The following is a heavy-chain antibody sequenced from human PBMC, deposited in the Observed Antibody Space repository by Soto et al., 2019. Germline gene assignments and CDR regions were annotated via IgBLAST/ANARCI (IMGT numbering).Heavy chain of an antibody. CDR3: VRTSLVVAAATREDY. CDR1: GFTFSSYW. V-gene: IGHV3-74*01. Sequence: EVQLVESGGGLVQPGGSLRLSCAASGFTFSSYWMHWVRQAPGKGLVWVPRINSDGSSTSYADSVKGRFTISRDNAKNTLYLQMKSLRAEDTAVYYCVRTSLVVAAATREDYWGQGTLVTVSS. CDR2: INSDGSST. J-gene: IGHJ4*02. D-gene: IGHD2-15*01.